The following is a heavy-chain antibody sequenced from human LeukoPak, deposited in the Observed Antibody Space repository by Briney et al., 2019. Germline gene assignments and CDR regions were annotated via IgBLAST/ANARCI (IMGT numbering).Heavy chain of an antibody. D-gene: IGHD1-26*01. Sequence: PGGSLRLSCAASGFSFNKYGMHWVRQAPGKELDWVAFIRNDGSRKYYRESVKGRFTISRDNAKDTVYLQMNSLREDETAVYYCAKDVLVVGGEDYHYGMDVWGQGTTVIVSS. V-gene: IGHV3-30*02. J-gene: IGHJ6*02. CDR3: AKDVLVVGGEDYHYGMDV. CDR2: IRNDGSRK. CDR1: GFSFNKYG.